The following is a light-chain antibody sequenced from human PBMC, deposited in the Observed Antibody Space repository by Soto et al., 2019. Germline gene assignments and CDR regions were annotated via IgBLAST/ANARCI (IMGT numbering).Light chain of an antibody. Sequence: QSALAQPPSASGSPGQSVTISCTGSGSDIGAYNFVSWYQQHPGKAPKLMIFGVTERPSGVPDRFSGSKSGNTASLTVSGLQAGHGAFYYRYFYSSRNIWVFGGGTKLTVL. CDR2: GVT. CDR3: YFYSSRNIWV. CDR1: GSDIGAYNF. V-gene: IGLV2-8*01. J-gene: IGLJ3*02.